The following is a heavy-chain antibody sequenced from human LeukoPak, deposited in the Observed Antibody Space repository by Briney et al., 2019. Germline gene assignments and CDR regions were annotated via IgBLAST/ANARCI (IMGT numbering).Heavy chain of an antibody. Sequence: ASVKVSCKGSGYIFTGYYMKWVRQAPGQGLEWMGWLHPNNGATNYAQKFQGRITLTRDPSISTAYMELSSLTSDDTAVYFCARWQEGSGTYYIDHWGQGTLVTVSS. CDR2: LHPNNGAT. V-gene: IGHV1-2*02. J-gene: IGHJ4*02. D-gene: IGHD3-10*01. CDR3: ARWQEGSGTYYIDH. CDR1: GYIFTGYY.